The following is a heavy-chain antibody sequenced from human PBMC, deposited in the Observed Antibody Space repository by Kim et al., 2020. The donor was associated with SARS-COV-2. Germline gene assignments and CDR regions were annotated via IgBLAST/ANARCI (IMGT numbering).Heavy chain of an antibody. CDR3: ASNYGMDV. Sequence: ANTNYAPKFQERVTITRDMSTSTAYMELGSLRSEDTAVYYCASNYGMDVWGQGTTVTVSS. V-gene: IGHV1-58*01. CDR2: ANT. J-gene: IGHJ6*02.